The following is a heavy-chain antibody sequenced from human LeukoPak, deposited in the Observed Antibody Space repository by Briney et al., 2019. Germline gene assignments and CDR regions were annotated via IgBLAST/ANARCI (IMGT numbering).Heavy chain of an antibody. V-gene: IGHV1-69*05. CDR2: IIPIFGTA. CDR3: ATAGGGYCSGGSCYSGFDY. D-gene: IGHD2-15*01. CDR1: GGTFSSYA. Sequence: SVKVSCKASGGTFSSYAISWVRQAPGQGLEWMGGIIPIFGTANYAQKFQGRVTITTDESTSTAYMELSSLRSEDTAVYYCATAGGGYCSGGSCYSGFDYWGQGTLVTVSS. J-gene: IGHJ4*02.